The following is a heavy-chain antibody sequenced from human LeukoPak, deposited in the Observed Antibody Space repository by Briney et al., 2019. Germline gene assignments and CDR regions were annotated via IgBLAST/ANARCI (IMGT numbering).Heavy chain of an antibody. CDR2: IYTSGST. CDR3: ARESVVVVPANISRYYGMDV. Sequence: SETLSLTCTVSGGSISSYYWSWIRQPAGKGLEWIGRIYTSGSTNCNPSLKSRVTMSVDTSKNQFSLKLSSVTAADTAVYYRARESVVVVPANISRYYGMDVWGQGTTVTVSS. V-gene: IGHV4-4*07. J-gene: IGHJ6*02. CDR1: GGSISSYY. D-gene: IGHD2-2*01.